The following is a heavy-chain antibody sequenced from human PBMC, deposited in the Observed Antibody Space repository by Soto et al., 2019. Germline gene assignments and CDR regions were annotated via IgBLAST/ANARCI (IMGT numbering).Heavy chain of an antibody. CDR3: ARDQAIFGVVLKPPDC. CDR2: ISYDGRNK. D-gene: IGHD3-3*01. J-gene: IGHJ4*02. V-gene: IGHV3-30*03. Sequence: GGSLRLSCAASGFTFSIYVMHWVRQAPGKGLEWVAVISYDGRNKYYADSVKGRFTISRDNSKNTLYLEMNSLRVDDTAVYYCARDQAIFGVVLKPPDCWGQGTLVTVSS. CDR1: GFTFSIYV.